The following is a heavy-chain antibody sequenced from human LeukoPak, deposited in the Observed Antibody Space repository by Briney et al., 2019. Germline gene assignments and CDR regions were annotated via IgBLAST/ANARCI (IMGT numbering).Heavy chain of an antibody. Sequence: PGGSLRLSGAASGFTFSSYSMNWVRQAPGKGLEWVSSISSSSSYIYYADSVKGRFTSSRDTAQTSLYLQMTSLRAEGTAVYYCARDPRPDFWSGYSPHDYWGQGTLVTVSS. V-gene: IGHV3-21*01. CDR1: GFTFSSYS. J-gene: IGHJ4*02. CDR2: ISSSSSYI. CDR3: ARDPRPDFWSGYSPHDY. D-gene: IGHD3-3*01.